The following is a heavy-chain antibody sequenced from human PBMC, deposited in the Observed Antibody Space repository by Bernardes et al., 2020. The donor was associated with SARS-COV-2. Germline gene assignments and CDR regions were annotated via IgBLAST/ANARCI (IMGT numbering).Heavy chain of an antibody. CDR1: GFTFSSYW. CDR3: ARSLGTAMVRFLNYFDY. J-gene: IGHJ4*02. CDR2: IKQDGSEK. D-gene: IGHD5-18*01. Sequence: GGSLRLSCAASGFTFSSYWMSWVRQAPGKGLEWVANIKQDGSEKYYVDSVKGRFTISRDNAKNSLYLQMNSLRAEDTAVYYCARSLGTAMVRFLNYFDYWGQGTLVTVSS. V-gene: IGHV3-7*01.